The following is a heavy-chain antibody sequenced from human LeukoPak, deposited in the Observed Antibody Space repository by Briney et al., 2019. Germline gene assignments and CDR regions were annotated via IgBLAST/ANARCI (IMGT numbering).Heavy chain of an antibody. D-gene: IGHD2-8*01. Sequence: ASVKVSCKASGYTFTSYGISWVRQAPGQGLEWMGWISAYNGNTNYAQKLQGRVTMTTDTSTSTAYMELRSLRSDDTAVYYCARDPDCTNGVCYTSSYYFDYWGQGTLVTVSS. J-gene: IGHJ4*02. CDR3: ARDPDCTNGVCYTSSYYFDY. CDR2: ISAYNGNT. CDR1: GYTFTSYG. V-gene: IGHV1-18*01.